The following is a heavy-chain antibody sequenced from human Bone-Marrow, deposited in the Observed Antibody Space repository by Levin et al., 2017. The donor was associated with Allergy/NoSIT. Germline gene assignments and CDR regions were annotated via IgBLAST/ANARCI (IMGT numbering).Heavy chain of an antibody. J-gene: IGHJ4*02. D-gene: IGHD2-8*01. CDR1: GFTFSSYW. CDR2: MNEGGSEI. Sequence: GESLKISCAASGFTFSSYWMTWVRQAPGRGLEWVAYMNEGGSEIYYLDSVKGRFTISRDNAKSSLYLQMNSLTVEDTAVYYCARGWAQWDYWGQGTLLTVSS. V-gene: IGHV3-7*01. CDR3: ARGWAQWDY.